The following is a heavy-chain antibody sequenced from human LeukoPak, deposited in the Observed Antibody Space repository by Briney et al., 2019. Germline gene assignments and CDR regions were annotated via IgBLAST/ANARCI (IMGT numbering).Heavy chain of an antibody. CDR3: TRNPGMDV. CDR1: GFTFSIYA. Sequence: GGSLRLSCAASGFTFSIYAMTWVRQAPGKGLVWVSRINGDGSSSTYADSVKGRFTISRDNAKNTLYLQMNSLRTEDTAVYYCTRNPGMDVWGQGTTVTVSS. V-gene: IGHV3-74*01. CDR2: INGDGSSS. J-gene: IGHJ6*02.